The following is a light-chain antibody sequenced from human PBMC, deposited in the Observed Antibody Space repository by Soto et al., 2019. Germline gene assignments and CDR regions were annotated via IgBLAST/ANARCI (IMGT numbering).Light chain of an antibody. CDR1: LGISNF. Sequence: DIQMTQSPSSLSASVGDRLTITCRASLGISNFLAWYQQKPGKVPELLIYGASTLQSGVPSRFSGRGSGTDFTLTISSLQPEYVATYYCQKYNSAPFTFGPGTKVDIK. V-gene: IGKV1-27*01. CDR3: QKYNSAPFT. J-gene: IGKJ3*01. CDR2: GAS.